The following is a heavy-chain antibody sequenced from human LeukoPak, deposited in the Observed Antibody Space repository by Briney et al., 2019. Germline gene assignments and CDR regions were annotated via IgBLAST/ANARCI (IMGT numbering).Heavy chain of an antibody. CDR1: GFTFGDYA. CDR3: TSDYGDYAFDY. J-gene: IGHJ4*02. CDR2: IRSKAYGGTT. V-gene: IGHV3-49*04. D-gene: IGHD4-17*01. Sequence: GGSLRLSCTASGFTFGDYAMSWVRQAPGKGLEGVGFIRSKAYGGTTEYAASVKGRFTISRDDSKSIAYLQMNSLKTEDTAVYYCTSDYGDYAFDYWGQGTLVTVSS.